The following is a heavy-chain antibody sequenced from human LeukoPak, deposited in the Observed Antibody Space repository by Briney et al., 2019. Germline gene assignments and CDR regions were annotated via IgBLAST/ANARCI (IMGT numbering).Heavy chain of an antibody. J-gene: IGHJ4*02. V-gene: IGHV3-23*01. Sequence: QLGGSLRLSCAASGFTFSSYAMSWVRQAPGKGLEWVAAITCSGGSTYYADSVKGRFTISRDNSKNTLYLQMNSLRAEDTAVYYCAKDLEANQLLTGYWGQGTPVTVSS. CDR1: GFTFSSYA. CDR3: AKDLEANQLLTGY. CDR2: ITCSGGST. D-gene: IGHD2-2*01.